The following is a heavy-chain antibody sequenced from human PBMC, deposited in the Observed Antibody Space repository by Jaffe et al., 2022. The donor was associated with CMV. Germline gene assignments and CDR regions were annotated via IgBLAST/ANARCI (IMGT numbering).Heavy chain of an antibody. Sequence: QVQLVQSGAEVKKPGSSVKVSCKASGGTFSSYAISWVRQAPGQGLEWMGGIIPIFGTANYAQKFQGRVTITADESTSTAYMELSSLRSEDTAVYYCARSWYYDSSGSTWYFDLWGRGTLVTVSS. CDR2: IIPIFGTA. CDR3: ARSWYYDSSGSTWYFDL. J-gene: IGHJ2*01. V-gene: IGHV1-69*01. CDR1: GGTFSSYA. D-gene: IGHD3-22*01.